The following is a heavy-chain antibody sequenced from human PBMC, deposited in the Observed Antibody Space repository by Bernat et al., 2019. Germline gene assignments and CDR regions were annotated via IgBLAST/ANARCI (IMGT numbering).Heavy chain of an antibody. Sequence: EVQLVESGGGLVQPGGSLRLSCAASGFTFSSYWMSWVRQAPGKGLEWVANIKQDGSEKYYVDSVKGRFTISRDNAKNSLYLQMNSLRAEDTAVYYCARVGEYSYGSSFDYWGQGTLVTVSS. D-gene: IGHD5-18*01. CDR2: IKQDGSEK. CDR3: ARVGEYSYGSSFDY. V-gene: IGHV3-7*03. CDR1: GFTFSSYW. J-gene: IGHJ4*02.